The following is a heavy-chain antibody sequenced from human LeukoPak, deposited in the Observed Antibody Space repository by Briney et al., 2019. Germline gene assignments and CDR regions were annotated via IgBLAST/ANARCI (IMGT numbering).Heavy chain of an antibody. CDR2: IRYDGSNK. Sequence: GGSLRLSCAASGFTFSSYGMHWVRQAPGKGLEWVAFIRYDGSNKYYADSVKGRFTISRDNAKNTVYLQMNSLRAEDTAVYYCVRWGLGKGEAFDIWGQGTMVTVSS. V-gene: IGHV3-30*02. CDR3: VRWGLGKGEAFDI. D-gene: IGHD5-24*01. CDR1: GFTFSSYG. J-gene: IGHJ3*02.